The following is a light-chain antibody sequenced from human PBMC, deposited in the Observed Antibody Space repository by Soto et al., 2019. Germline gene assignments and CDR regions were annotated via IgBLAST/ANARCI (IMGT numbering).Light chain of an antibody. V-gene: IGKV3-15*01. Sequence: ETVMTQSPATLSVSPGERATLSCRASESVGSKVAWYQQKPGQGPWLLIYGASTRATGIPARFSGSGSGTELTLTITTLQSEDFAVYYCQQYNNWPRTFGQGTKLEIK. J-gene: IGKJ2*01. CDR2: GAS. CDR3: QQYNNWPRT. CDR1: ESVGSK.